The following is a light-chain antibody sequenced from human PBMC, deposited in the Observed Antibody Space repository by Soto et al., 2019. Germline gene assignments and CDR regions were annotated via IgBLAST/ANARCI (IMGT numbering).Light chain of an antibody. Sequence: EIVLTPSPATLSLSPVERATLSCRASQSVSSYLAWYQQKPGQAPRLLIYDASNRATGIPARFSGSGSGTKFTLTISSLQSEDFAVYYCQQYDNWPRPFGQGTKVDIK. CDR2: DAS. CDR1: QSVSSY. J-gene: IGKJ1*01. V-gene: IGKV3-11*01. CDR3: QQYDNWPRP.